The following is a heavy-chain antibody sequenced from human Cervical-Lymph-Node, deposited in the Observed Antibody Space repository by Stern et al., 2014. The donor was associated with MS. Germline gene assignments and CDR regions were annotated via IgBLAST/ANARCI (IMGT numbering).Heavy chain of an antibody. J-gene: IGHJ5*02. V-gene: IGHV5-51*01. CDR1: GYSFTSYW. Sequence: VQLVQSGAEVKKPGESLKISCKGSGYSFTSYWIGWVRQMPGKGLEWMGIIYPGDSDTRYSPSFQGQVTISADKSISTAYLQWSSLKASDTAMYYCARIYCSGGSCYGEGWFDPWGQGTLVTVSS. CDR2: IYPGDSDT. CDR3: ARIYCSGGSCYGEGWFDP. D-gene: IGHD2-15*01.